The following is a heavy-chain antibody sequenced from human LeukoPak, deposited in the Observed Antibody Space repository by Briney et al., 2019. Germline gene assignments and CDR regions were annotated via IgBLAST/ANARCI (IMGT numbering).Heavy chain of an antibody. CDR2: INPNSGST. D-gene: IGHD3-22*01. CDR1: GYTFTGYY. Sequence: ASVKVSCKASGYTFTGYYMHWVRQAPGQGLEWMGWINPNSGSTNYAQKFQGRVTMTRDTSISTAYMELSRLRSDDTAVYYCARDRRPPPDRGPHDKIGYFDYWGQGTLVTVSS. CDR3: ARDRRPPPDRGPHDKIGYFDY. J-gene: IGHJ4*02. V-gene: IGHV1-2*02.